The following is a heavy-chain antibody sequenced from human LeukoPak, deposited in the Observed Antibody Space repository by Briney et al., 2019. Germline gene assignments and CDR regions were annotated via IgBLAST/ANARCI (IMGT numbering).Heavy chain of an antibody. V-gene: IGHV3-30*18. CDR1: GFTFSSYG. CDR2: ISYDGSNK. J-gene: IGHJ4*02. CDR3: AKDAGTWELLYYFDY. D-gene: IGHD1-26*01. Sequence: GGSLRLSCAASGFTFSSYGMHWVRQAPGKGLEWVAVISYDGSNKYYADSVKGRFTISRDNSKNTLYLQMNSLRAEDTAVYYCAKDAGTWELLYYFDYWGQGTLVTVSS.